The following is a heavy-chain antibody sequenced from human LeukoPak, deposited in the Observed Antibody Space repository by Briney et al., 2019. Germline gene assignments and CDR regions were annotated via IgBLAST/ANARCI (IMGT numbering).Heavy chain of an antibody. D-gene: IGHD3-22*01. CDR1: GFTFSSYG. CDR2: ISYDGSNK. V-gene: IGHV3-30*18. CDR3: AKVAYYYDSSGPNPYFDS. J-gene: IGHJ4*02. Sequence: GGSLRLSCAASGFTFSSYGMHGVRQAPGKGLEWVAVISYDGSNKYYADSVKGRFTISRDNSKNTLSLQMNSLRAEDTAVYSCAKVAYYYDSSGPNPYFDSWGQGTLVTVSS.